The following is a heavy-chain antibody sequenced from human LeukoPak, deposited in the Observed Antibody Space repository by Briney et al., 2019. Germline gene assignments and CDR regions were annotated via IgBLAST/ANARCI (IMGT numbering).Heavy chain of an antibody. J-gene: IGHJ6*02. CDR1: GGSFSGYY. Sequence: SETLSLTCAVYGGSFSGYYWSWIRQPPGKGLEWIGYIYYSGSTNYNPSLKSRVTISVDTSKNQFSLKLSSVTAADTAVYYCARAPYSSYYYYGMDVWGQGTTVTVSS. CDR3: ARAPYSSYYYYGMDV. CDR2: IYYSGST. D-gene: IGHD3-22*01. V-gene: IGHV4-59*01.